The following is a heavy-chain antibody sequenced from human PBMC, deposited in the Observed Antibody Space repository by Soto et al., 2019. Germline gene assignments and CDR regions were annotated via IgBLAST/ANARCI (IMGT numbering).Heavy chain of an antibody. D-gene: IGHD4-17*01. Sequence: PSKTLSLTCTVSGGSISSSSYYWGWIRQPPGKGLEWIGSIYYSGSTYYNPSLKSRVTISVDTSKNQFSLKLSSVTAADTAVYYCARTMTTVTTTPWFDPWGQGTLVTVSS. J-gene: IGHJ5*02. V-gene: IGHV4-39*01. CDR3: ARTMTTVTTTPWFDP. CDR1: GGSISSSSYY. CDR2: IYYSGST.